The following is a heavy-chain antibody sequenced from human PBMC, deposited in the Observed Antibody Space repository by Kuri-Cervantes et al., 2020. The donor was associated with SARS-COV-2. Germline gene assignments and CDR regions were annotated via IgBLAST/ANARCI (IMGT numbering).Heavy chain of an antibody. CDR2: IRYDGSNK. Sequence: GESLKISCAASGFTFSSYGMHWVRQAPGKGLEWVAFIRYDGSNKYYADSVKGRFTISRDNSKNTLYLQMNSLRAEDTAVYYCAKEVEQPVPWFDPWGQGTLVTVSS. D-gene: IGHD6-6*01. CDR1: GFTFSSYG. CDR3: AKEVEQPVPWFDP. V-gene: IGHV3-30*02. J-gene: IGHJ5*02.